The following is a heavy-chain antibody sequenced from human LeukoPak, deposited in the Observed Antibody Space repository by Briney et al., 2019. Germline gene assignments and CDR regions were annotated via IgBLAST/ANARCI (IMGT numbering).Heavy chain of an antibody. Sequence: GASVKVSCKASGGTFSSYAISWVRQAPGQGLEWMGWINTNTGNPTYAQGFTGRFVFSLDTSVSTAYLQISSLKAEDTAVYYCASSSRWDGYNSDSFDYWGQGTLVTVSS. D-gene: IGHD5-24*01. J-gene: IGHJ4*02. CDR1: GGTFSSYA. CDR2: INTNTGNP. CDR3: ASSSRWDGYNSDSFDY. V-gene: IGHV7-4-1*02.